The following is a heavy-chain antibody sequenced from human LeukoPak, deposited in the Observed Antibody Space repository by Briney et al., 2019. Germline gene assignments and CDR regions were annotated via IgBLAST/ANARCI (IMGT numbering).Heavy chain of an antibody. CDR1: GYSISSGYY. J-gene: IGHJ4*02. CDR3: ARLGSTTLKVSDY. D-gene: IGHD2-15*01. Sequence: PSETLSLTCAVSGYSISSGYYCGWIRQPPGKGLECIGSIYHSGSTYYNPSLKSRVTISVDTSKNQFSLKLSSVTAADTAVYYCARLGSTTLKVSDYWGQGTLVTVSS. V-gene: IGHV4-38-2*01. CDR2: IYHSGST.